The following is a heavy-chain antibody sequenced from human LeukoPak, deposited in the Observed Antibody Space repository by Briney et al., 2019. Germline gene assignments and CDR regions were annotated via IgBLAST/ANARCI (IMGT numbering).Heavy chain of an antibody. D-gene: IGHD3/OR15-3a*01. J-gene: IGHJ4*02. Sequence: GRSLRLSCEATGFTFSSYAMSWVRQAPGRGLEWVSATSGSGVSTYYADSVKGRFTISRDNSKNTLYLQMNSLRAEDTAVYYCAKKKGTGIYYFDYWGQGTLVTVSS. CDR3: AKKKGTGIYYFDY. CDR1: GFTFSSYA. CDR2: TSGSGVST. V-gene: IGHV3-23*01.